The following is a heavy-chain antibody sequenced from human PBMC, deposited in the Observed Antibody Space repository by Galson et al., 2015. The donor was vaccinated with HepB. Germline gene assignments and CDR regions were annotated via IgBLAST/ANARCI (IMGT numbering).Heavy chain of an antibody. CDR1: GFTFSSYA. V-gene: IGHV3-23*01. CDR2: ISGSGGST. D-gene: IGHD5-12*01. Sequence: SLRLSCAASGFTFSSYAMSWVRQAPGKGLEWVSAISGSGGSTYYADSVKGRFTISGDNSKNTLYLQMNSLRSDDTAVYYCAREKGYSGYDFLRPRGTSDYYGMDVWGQGTTVTVSS. J-gene: IGHJ6*02. CDR3: AREKGYSGYDFLRPRGTSDYYGMDV.